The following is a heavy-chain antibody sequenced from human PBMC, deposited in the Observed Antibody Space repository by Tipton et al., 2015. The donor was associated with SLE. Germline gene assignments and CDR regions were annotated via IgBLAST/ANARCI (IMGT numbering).Heavy chain of an antibody. Sequence: TLSLTCTVSGGSISSHYWSWIRQPPGKGLEWIGYIYYSGSTNYNPSLKSRVTISVDTSKNQFSLKLSSVTAADTAVYYCARGQCSSTSCYFDYWGQGTLVTVSS. CDR1: GGSISSHY. CDR3: ARGQCSSTSCYFDY. J-gene: IGHJ4*02. CDR2: IYYSGST. V-gene: IGHV4-59*11. D-gene: IGHD2-2*01.